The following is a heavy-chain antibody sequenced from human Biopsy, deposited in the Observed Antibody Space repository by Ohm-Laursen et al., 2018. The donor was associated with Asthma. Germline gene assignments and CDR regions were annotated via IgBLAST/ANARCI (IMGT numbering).Heavy chain of an antibody. D-gene: IGHD3-10*01. J-gene: IGHJ6*02. CDR2: IYYTGSD. CDR3: ARGPNYHGSGRAPIGMDV. V-gene: IGHV4-61*01. Sequence: GTLSLTCTVSGGSVSTGSYYWSWIRQPPGKGLEWLGYIYYTGSDNYKPSLKSRVTISVDTSKNQFSLRLNSVTAADPAVYYCARGPNYHGSGRAPIGMDVWGQGTTVTVSS. CDR1: GGSVSTGSYY.